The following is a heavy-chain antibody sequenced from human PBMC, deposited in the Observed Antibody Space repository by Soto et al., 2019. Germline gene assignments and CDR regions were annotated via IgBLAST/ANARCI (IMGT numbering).Heavy chain of an antibody. D-gene: IGHD2-15*01. J-gene: IGHJ4*02. CDR2: IFYSGST. CDR1: GVSLTSGTYY. Sequence: QVQLQESGPGLVKPSQTLSLPCSVSGVSLTSGTYYWSWIRQHPGKGLEWIGYIFYSGSTEYKPSLKSLVNISVDTSKNPFSLQLSAVSAADTAVYYCACTEDSFEYWGQGTLVTVSS. V-gene: IGHV4-31*01. CDR3: ACTEDSFEY.